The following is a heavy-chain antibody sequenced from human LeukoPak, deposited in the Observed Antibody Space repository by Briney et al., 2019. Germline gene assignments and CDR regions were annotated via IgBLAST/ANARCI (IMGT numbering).Heavy chain of an antibody. V-gene: IGHV3-23*01. CDR2: ICGSGDST. D-gene: IGHD6-6*01. J-gene: IGHJ4*02. CDR1: GFTFSSYA. Sequence: PGGSLRLSCAASGFTFSSYAMSWVRQAPGKGLEWVSVICGSGDSTYYADSVKGRFTISRDRSKNTLYLQMNSLRAEDTAVYYCARRGSSSKYFDYWGQGTLVTVSS. CDR3: ARRGSSSKYFDY.